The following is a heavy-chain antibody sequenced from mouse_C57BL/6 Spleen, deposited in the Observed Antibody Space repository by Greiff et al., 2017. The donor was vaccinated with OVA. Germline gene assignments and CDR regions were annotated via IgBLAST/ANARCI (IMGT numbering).Heavy chain of an antibody. Sequence: EVKVEESGPGLVKPSQSLSLTCSVTGYSITSGYYWNWIRQFPGNKLEWMGYISYDGSNNYNPSLKNRISITRDTSKNQFFLKLNSVTTEDTATYYCARGGYYDAMDYWGQGTSVTVSS. D-gene: IGHD2-2*01. CDR1: GYSITSGYY. CDR3: ARGGYYDAMDY. CDR2: ISYDGSN. V-gene: IGHV3-6*01. J-gene: IGHJ4*01.